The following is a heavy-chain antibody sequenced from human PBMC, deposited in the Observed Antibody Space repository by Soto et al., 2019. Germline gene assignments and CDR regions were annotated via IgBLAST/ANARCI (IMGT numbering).Heavy chain of an antibody. J-gene: IGHJ2*01. V-gene: IGHV1-18*01. CDR2: ISASTRNT. Sequence: QVQLVQSGGEVKKPGASVKVSCQASGYTFSDYAISRVRQAPGQGLEWMGWISASTRNTDQAQNFQGRVILTLDTSTNTACMELRSLRSDDTAVYYCVRCYCSVGSCYACWHFDLWGRGTLVTVSS. CDR1: GYTFSDYA. CDR3: VRCYCSVGSCYACWHFDL. D-gene: IGHD2-15*01.